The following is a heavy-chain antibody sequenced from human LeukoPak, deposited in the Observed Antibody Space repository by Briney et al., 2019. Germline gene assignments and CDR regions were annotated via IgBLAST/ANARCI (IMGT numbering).Heavy chain of an antibody. J-gene: IGHJ2*01. Sequence: PGGSLRLSCAASGFNFSNYWMRWVRQAPGKGLVWVSRMNTDGTKINYADFAKGRFTISRDNAKDTLYLQMDSLRVEDTAVYYCARVLGYDSSGYRSYWYFDLWGRGTLVTVSS. D-gene: IGHD3-22*01. CDR2: MNTDGTKI. CDR3: ARVLGYDSSGYRSYWYFDL. V-gene: IGHV3-74*01. CDR1: GFNFSNYW.